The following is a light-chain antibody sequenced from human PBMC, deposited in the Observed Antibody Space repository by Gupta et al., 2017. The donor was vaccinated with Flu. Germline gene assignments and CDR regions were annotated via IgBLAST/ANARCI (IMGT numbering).Light chain of an antibody. CDR3: MQAVQTPIT. CDR1: QSLLHGNGYNY. Sequence: DIVMTQSPLSLPVTPGEPASISCRSSQSLLHGNGYNYLDWYLQKPGQSPQLLIYLGSNQASGVPDRFSGSGSGTDFTLKISRVEAEDVGVYYCMQAVQTPITFGQGTRLEIK. CDR2: LGS. V-gene: IGKV2-28*01. J-gene: IGKJ5*01.